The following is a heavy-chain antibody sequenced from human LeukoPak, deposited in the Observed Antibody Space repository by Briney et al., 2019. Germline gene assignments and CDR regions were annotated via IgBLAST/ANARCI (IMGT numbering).Heavy chain of an antibody. J-gene: IGHJ4*02. CDR3: ASGSAYYDSSGYYWGRFDY. Sequence: PGGSLRLSCEASGFTFSDYSMSWIRQAPGKGLEWVSYISYSGITIYYADSVKGRFTISRDNAKTSLFLQMDSLRAGDTAVYYCASGSAYYDSSGYYWGRFDYWGQGTLVTVSS. V-gene: IGHV3-11*01. CDR2: ISYSGITI. D-gene: IGHD3-22*01. CDR1: GFTFSDYS.